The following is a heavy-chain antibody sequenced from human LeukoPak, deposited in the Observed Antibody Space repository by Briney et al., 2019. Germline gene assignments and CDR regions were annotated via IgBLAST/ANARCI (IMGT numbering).Heavy chain of an antibody. V-gene: IGHV4-4*07. D-gene: IGHD6-19*01. J-gene: IGHJ4*02. Sequence: PSETLSLTCTVSGCSISSYYWSWIRQPAGKGLEWIGRIYTSGSTNYNPSLESRVTMSVDTSKNQFSLKLSSVTAADTAVYYCARVRDSSGWTIIDYWGQGTLVTVST. CDR3: ARVRDSSGWTIIDY. CDR2: IYTSGST. CDR1: GCSISSYY.